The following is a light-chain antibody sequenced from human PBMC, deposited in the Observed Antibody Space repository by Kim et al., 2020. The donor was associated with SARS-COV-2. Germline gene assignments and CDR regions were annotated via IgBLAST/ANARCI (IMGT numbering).Light chain of an antibody. CDR1: SGSIAINY. J-gene: IGLJ3*02. CDR2: EDN. Sequence: GQAVAISFTGSSGSIAINYVHWYQQRPGSAPTPVIYEDNQRPSGVPDRFSGSIDSSSNSASLTISGLKTEDEADYYCQSYDSSNQVFGGGTQLTVL. CDR3: QSYDSSNQV. V-gene: IGLV6-57*02.